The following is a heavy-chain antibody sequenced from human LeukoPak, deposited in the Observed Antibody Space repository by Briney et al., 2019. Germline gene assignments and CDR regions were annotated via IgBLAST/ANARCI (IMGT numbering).Heavy chain of an antibody. CDR3: AKAEGYDILTGLDY. D-gene: IGHD3-9*01. CDR1: GFTFSSYA. Sequence: GGSLRLSCAASGFTFSSYALSWVRQAPGKGLEWVSGISENGGTTFYADSVKGRFTITRDNSKNTLYVQMNSLRTEDTAVYYCAKAEGYDILTGLDYWGQGTLVTVSS. J-gene: IGHJ4*02. CDR2: ISENGGTT. V-gene: IGHV3-23*01.